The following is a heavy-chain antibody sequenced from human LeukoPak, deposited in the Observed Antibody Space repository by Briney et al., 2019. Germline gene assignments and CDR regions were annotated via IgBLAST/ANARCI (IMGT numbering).Heavy chain of an antibody. CDR2: INAGNGNT. V-gene: IGHV1-3*01. CDR3: AKGEWLLYLFDY. J-gene: IGHJ4*02. Sequence: ASVKVSCKASGYTFTSYAMHWVRQAPGQRLESMGWINAGNGNTKYSQKFQGRVTITRDTSASTAYMELSSLRSEDTAVYYCAKGEWLLYLFDYWGQGTLVTVSS. D-gene: IGHD3-3*01. CDR1: GYTFTSYA.